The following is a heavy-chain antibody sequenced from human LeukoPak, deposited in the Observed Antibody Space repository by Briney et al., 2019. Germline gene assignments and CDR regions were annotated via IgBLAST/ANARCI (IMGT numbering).Heavy chain of an antibody. CDR1: GYTFTSYY. V-gene: IGHV1-46*01. CDR3: ASLTIFGATSLMDV. D-gene: IGHD3-3*01. CDR2: INPSGGST. J-gene: IGHJ6*02. Sequence: ASVRVSCKASGYTFTSYYMHWVRQAPGQGLEWMGIINPSGGSTSYAQKFQGRVTMTRDTSTSAVYMELSSLRPEDTAVYYCASLTIFGATSLMDVWGQGTTVTVSS.